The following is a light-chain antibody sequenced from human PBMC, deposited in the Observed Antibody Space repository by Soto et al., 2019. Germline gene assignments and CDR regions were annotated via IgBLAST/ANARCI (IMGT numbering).Light chain of an antibody. V-gene: IGLV2-14*03. J-gene: IGLJ1*01. CDR2: DVS. CDR1: SSDIGGYNY. CDR3: SSYTSTSTLYV. Sequence: QSALTQPASVSGSPGQSITISCTGTSSDIGGYNYVSWYQQLPGKVPKLIIYDVSNRPSGVSDRFSGSKSGNAAFLTISGLQAEDEADYYCSSYTSTSTLYVFGTGTKLTVL.